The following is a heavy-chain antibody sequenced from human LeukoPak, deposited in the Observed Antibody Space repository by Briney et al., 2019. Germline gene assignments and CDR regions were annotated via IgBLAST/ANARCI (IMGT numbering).Heavy chain of an antibody. V-gene: IGHV3-23*01. CDR2: ISASGGTT. J-gene: IGHJ3*02. CDR1: GFTFSSYS. D-gene: IGHD2-2*02. CDR3: AKCSLTCYRGSFDI. Sequence: GGSLRLSCAASGFTFSSYSMTWVRQIPGKGLESVSVISASGGTTDYADSLRGRLTISRDNSKTTLYLQMNSLRVEDTAIYYCAKCSLTCYRGSFDICGQGTTVTVSS.